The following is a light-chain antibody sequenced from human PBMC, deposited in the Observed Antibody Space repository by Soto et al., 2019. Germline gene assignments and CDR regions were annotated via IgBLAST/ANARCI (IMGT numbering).Light chain of an antibody. CDR2: GAS. CDR3: QQYGTSPPALT. V-gene: IGKV3-20*01. CDR1: QSVSSSH. J-gene: IGKJ4*01. Sequence: DIVLTQSPGTLSLPPGERATLSCSASQSVSSSHLAWYQQKPGQAPRLLIYGASSSATGIPDRFSGSGSGTDFTLTISRLEPEDFAVYYCQQYGTSPPALTFGGGTKVEIK.